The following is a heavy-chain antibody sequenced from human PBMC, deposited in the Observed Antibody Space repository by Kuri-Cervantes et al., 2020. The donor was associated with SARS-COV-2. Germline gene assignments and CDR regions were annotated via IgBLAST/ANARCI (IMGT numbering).Heavy chain of an antibody. V-gene: IGHV4-34*01. CDR1: GGSFSGYY. J-gene: IGHJ4*02. Sequence: SETLSLTCAVYGGSFSGYYWSWIRQPPGKGLEWIGEINHSGSTNYNPSLKSRVTISVDTSKNQFSLKLSSVTAADTAVYYCAGLSNWGFLLDYWGQGTLVTVSS. CDR2: INHSGST. CDR3: AGLSNWGFLLDY. D-gene: IGHD7-27*01.